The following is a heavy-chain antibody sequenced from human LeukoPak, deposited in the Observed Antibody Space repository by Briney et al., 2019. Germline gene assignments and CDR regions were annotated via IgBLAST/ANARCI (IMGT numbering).Heavy chain of an antibody. D-gene: IGHD2-21*01. Sequence: SVKVSCKASGGTFSSYAISWVRQAPGQGLEWMGGIIPIFGTANYAQKFQGRVTITADKSTSTAYMELSSLRSEDTAVYYCANIVVVSRYTEYDYWGQGTLVTVSS. J-gene: IGHJ4*02. V-gene: IGHV1-69*06. CDR1: GGTFSSYA. CDR2: IIPIFGTA. CDR3: ANIVVVSRYTEYDY.